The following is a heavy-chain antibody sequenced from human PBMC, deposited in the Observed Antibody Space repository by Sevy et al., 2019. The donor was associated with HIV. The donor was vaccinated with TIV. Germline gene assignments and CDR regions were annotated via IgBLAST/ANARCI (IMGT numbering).Heavy chain of an antibody. CDR3: ARDRSRSGDYIYY. J-gene: IGHJ4*02. CDR2: ISYDESNK. V-gene: IGHV3-30-3*01. D-gene: IGHD4-17*01. Sequence: GGSLRLSCAASGFIFSSYAMHWVRQVPGKGLEWVAVISYDESNKYYADSVKGRFTISRDNSKNTLFLQMSSLRIEDTAVYYCARDRSRSGDYIYYWGQGTVVTVSS. CDR1: GFIFSSYA.